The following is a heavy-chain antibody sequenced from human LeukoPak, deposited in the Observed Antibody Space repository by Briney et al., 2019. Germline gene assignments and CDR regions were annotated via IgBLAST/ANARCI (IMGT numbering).Heavy chain of an antibody. V-gene: IGHV1-2*06. CDR3: ARGNAIAAAGDYYYYMDV. CDR2: INPNSGDP. J-gene: IGHJ6*03. D-gene: IGHD6-13*01. Sequence: ASVKVSCKASGYTFTDSYIHWVRQAPGQGLEWMGRINPNSGDPNYPQNFQGRVTMTRDTSISTAYMELSRLRSDDTAVYYCARGNAIAAAGDYYYYMDVWGKGTTVTVSS. CDR1: GYTFTDSY.